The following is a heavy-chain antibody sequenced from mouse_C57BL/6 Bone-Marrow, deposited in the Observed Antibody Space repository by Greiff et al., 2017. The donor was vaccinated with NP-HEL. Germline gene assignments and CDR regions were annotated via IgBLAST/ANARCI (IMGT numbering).Heavy chain of an antibody. J-gene: IGHJ3*01. CDR1: GFTFSDYG. D-gene: IGHD1-1*01. CDR3: ARLGYYGSGAWFAY. Sequence: EVMLVESGGGLVQPGGSLKLSCAASGFTFSDYGMAWVRQAPRTGPEWVAFISNLAYSIYYADTVTGRFTISRENAKSTLYLEMSSLRSEDTAMYYCARLGYYGSGAWFAYWGQGTLVTVSA. CDR2: ISNLAYSI. V-gene: IGHV5-15*01.